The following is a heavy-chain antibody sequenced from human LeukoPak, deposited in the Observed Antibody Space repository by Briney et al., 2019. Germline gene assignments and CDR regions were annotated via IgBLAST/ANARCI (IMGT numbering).Heavy chain of an antibody. CDR3: ARGQGHGFDI. Sequence: GGSLRLSCVVSGFTFSESWMSWVRQAPGKGLVWVSGINNDGSSTKYADSVKGRFTISRDNAKNTLYVQVNSLRVDDTAVYYCARGQGHGFDIWGQGTMVTVSS. CDR2: INNDGSST. V-gene: IGHV3-74*01. CDR1: GFTFSESW. J-gene: IGHJ3*02.